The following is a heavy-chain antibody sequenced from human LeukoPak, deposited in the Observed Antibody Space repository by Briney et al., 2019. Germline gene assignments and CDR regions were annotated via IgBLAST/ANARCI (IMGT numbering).Heavy chain of an antibody. V-gene: IGHV3-23*01. Sequence: GGSLRLSCAASGFTFSSYAMGWVRQAPGKGLEWVSAISGSGGSTYYADSVKGRLTISRDNSKNTLYLQMNSLRAEDTAVYYCAKVNWGREVPFDYWGQGTLVTVSS. CDR3: AKVNWGREVPFDY. J-gene: IGHJ4*02. CDR2: ISGSGGST. D-gene: IGHD3-16*01. CDR1: GFTFSSYA.